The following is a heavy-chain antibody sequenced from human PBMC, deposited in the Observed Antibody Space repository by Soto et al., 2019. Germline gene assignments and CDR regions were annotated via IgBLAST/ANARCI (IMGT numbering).Heavy chain of an antibody. V-gene: IGHV1-69*13. CDR2: IIPIFGPA. J-gene: IGHJ4*02. Sequence: ASVKVSCKASGGTFSSSGISWVRQAPGQGLEYMGGIIPIFGPANYAQMFQGRVSITADESTSTAYMELNSLRSEDTAVYYCATSHCSDGTCFPRRNYFDYWGQGTLVTVSS. CDR1: GGTFSSSG. D-gene: IGHD2-15*01. CDR3: ATSHCSDGTCFPRRNYFDY.